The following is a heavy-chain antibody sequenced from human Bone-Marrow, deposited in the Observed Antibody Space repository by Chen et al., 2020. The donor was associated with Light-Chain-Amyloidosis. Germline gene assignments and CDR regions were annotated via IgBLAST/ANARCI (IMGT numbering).Heavy chain of an antibody. CDR2: IRSKTYSFAT. V-gene: IGHV3-73*02. CDR3: TVGPDVGMDV. J-gene: IGHJ6*02. D-gene: IGHD1-26*01. CDR1: GFSFSGSV. Sequence: EVQLVESGGGLVQPGGSVKLSCAASGFSFSGSVIHWVRQASGKGPEWVGRIRSKTYSFATAYAASIKGRFTFSRDDSKNTAYLQMDSLKTEDTAVYYCTVGPDVGMDVWGQGTTVIVSS.